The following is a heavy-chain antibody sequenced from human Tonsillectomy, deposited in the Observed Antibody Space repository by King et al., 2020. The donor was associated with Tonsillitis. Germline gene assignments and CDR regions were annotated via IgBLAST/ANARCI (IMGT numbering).Heavy chain of an antibody. CDR2: IYAGDSHT. J-gene: IGHJ4*02. CDR1: GYSFTSSW. D-gene: IGHD1-20*01. Sequence: EVQLVESGAEVKKPGESLKISCKASGYSFTSSWIGWVRQMPGKGLEWMGIIYAGDSHTRYNPSFEGQVSISADRSISTAYLQWSSLKASDTAMYYCARGHYYNWNYFDYWGQGTLVTVSS. CDR3: ARGHYYNWNYFDY. V-gene: IGHV5-51*01.